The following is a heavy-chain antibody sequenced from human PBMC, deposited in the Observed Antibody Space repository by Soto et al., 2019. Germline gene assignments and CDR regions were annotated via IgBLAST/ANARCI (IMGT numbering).Heavy chain of an antibody. CDR1: GFTFSDHY. V-gene: IGHV3-72*01. J-gene: IGHJ6*02. D-gene: IGHD3-3*01. Sequence: PGGSLRLSCAASGFTFSDHYMDWVRQAPGKGLEWVGRTRNKANSYTTEYAASVKGRFTISRDDSKNSLYLQMNSLKTEDTAVYYCAREDSPAVLEWLSPRYYGMDGWGQGTTVTVSS. CDR3: AREDSPAVLEWLSPRYYGMDG. CDR2: TRNKANSYTT.